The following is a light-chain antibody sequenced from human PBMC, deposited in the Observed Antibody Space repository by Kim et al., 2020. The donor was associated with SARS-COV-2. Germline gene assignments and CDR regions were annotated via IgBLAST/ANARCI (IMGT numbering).Light chain of an antibody. CDR3: QKYNSAPWT. V-gene: IGKV1-27*01. J-gene: IGKJ1*01. Sequence: ASVGDRFTITCRASQGISNYLAWYLPNPGKVPKLLIYAASALQSWVPSRFSGSGSGTDFTLTISSLQPEDAATYYCQKYNSAPWTFGQGTKVDLK. CDR1: QGISNY. CDR2: AAS.